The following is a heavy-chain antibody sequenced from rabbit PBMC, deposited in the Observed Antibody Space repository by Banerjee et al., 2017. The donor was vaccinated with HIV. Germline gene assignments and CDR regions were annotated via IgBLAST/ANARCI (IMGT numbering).Heavy chain of an antibody. D-gene: IGHD7-1*01. J-gene: IGHJ4*01. Sequence: VRQAPGKGLEWIGCMHTSSGSTWYANWAKGRFTISKTSSTTVTLQMTSLAAADTATYFCARDRDTGTVYYFDLWGPGTLVTVS. V-gene: IGHV1S40*01. CDR3: ARDRDTGTVYYFDL. CDR2: MHTSSGST.